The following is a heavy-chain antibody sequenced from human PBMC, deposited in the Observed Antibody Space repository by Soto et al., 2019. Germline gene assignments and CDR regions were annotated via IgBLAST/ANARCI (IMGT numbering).Heavy chain of an antibody. CDR2: INPNSGGT. CDR1: GYTFTSYY. D-gene: IGHD3-10*01. Sequence: GASVKVSCKASGYTFTSYYMHWVRQAPGQGLEWMGWINPNSGGTNYAQKFQGWVTMTRDTSISTAYMELSRLRSDDTAVYYCARVRGYGSGSNWFDPWGQGTLVTVSS. CDR3: ARVRGYGSGSNWFDP. J-gene: IGHJ5*02. V-gene: IGHV1-2*04.